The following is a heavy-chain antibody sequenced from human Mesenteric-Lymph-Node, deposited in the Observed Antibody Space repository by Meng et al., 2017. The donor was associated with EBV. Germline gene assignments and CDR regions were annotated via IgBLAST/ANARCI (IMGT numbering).Heavy chain of an antibody. CDR2: INVGNGDT. D-gene: IGHD3-22*01. CDR3: ARDSTGDSRRFDP. Sequence: VQFVQFGAEVKKPGDSVKVSCEASGYTFTSYAMHWVRQAPGQRLEWMGWINVGNGDTKYSQKFHGRVTITRDTSATTAYMELRSLTSEDTAVYYCARDSTGDSRRFDPWGQGTLVTVSS. CDR1: GYTFTSYA. J-gene: IGHJ5*02. V-gene: IGHV1-3*01.